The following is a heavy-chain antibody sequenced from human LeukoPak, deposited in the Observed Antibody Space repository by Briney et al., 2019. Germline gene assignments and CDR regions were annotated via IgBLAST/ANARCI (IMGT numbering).Heavy chain of an antibody. Sequence: PSETLSLTCSVSGDSISSRTYYWGWIRQPPGKGLEWIGSIYYSGSTFYTPSLKSRVTISVDTSKNQFSLRLSSVTAADTAVYYCARHAVAGLLDYLDNWGQGSLVTVSS. D-gene: IGHD6-19*01. V-gene: IGHV4-39*01. CDR1: GDSISSRTYY. CDR3: ARHAVAGLLDYLDN. CDR2: IYYSGST. J-gene: IGHJ4*02.